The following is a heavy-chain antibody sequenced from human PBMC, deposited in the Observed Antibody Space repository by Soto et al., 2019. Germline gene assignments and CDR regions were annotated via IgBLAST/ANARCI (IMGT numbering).Heavy chain of an antibody. Sequence: GASVKVSCKASGFTFTSSAVQWVRQARGQRLEWIGWIVIGRGNTNYAQKFQERVTITRDMSTSTAYMELSSLRSEDTAVYYCAADLYDSSDVKDLGVYWGRGSLFTVSS. D-gene: IGHD3-22*01. V-gene: IGHV1-58*01. CDR3: AADLYDSSDVKDLGVY. J-gene: IGHJ4*02. CDR2: IVIGRGNT. CDR1: GFTFTSSA.